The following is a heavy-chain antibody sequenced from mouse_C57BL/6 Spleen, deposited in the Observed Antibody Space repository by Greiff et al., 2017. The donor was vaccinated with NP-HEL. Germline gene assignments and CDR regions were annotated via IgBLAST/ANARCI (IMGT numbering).Heavy chain of an antibody. V-gene: IGHV1-18*01. D-gene: IGHD2-3*01. Sequence: VQLQQSGPELVKPGASVKIPCKASGYTFTDYNMDWVKQSHGKSLEWIGDINPNNGGTIYNQKFKGKATLTVDKSSSTAYMELRSLTSEDTAVYYCARRWLSRYFDVWGTGTTVTVSS. CDR1: GYTFTDYN. J-gene: IGHJ1*03. CDR2: INPNNGGT. CDR3: ARRWLSRYFDV.